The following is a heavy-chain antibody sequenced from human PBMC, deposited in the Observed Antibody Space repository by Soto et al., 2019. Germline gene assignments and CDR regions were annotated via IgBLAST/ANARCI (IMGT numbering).Heavy chain of an antibody. D-gene: IGHD4-17*01. V-gene: IGHV4-59*01. CDR2: IYYSGST. J-gene: IGHJ4*02. CDR3: ARTSRLRPKESYYFDS. Sequence: TSETLSLTCTVSGDSISNYYWSWIRQPPGKGLEWIGYIYYSGSTNYNPSLKSRVTISLDTSKNQFSLKLSSVTAADTAVYYCARTSRLRPKESYYFDSWGPGTLVTVSS. CDR1: GDSISNYY.